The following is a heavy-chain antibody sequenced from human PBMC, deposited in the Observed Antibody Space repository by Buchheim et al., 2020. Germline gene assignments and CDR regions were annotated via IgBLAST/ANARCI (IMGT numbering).Heavy chain of an antibody. CDR3: ARFHGEGGMDV. CDR2: ISYDGSNK. J-gene: IGHJ6*02. CDR1: GFTFSSYA. V-gene: IGHV3-30-3*01. Sequence: QVQLVESGGGVVQPGRSLRLSCAASGFTFSSYAMHWVRQAPGKGLEWVAGISYDGSNKYYADSVKGRFTISRDNSKNTLYLQMNSLGAEDAAVYYCARFHGEGGMDVWGQGTT.